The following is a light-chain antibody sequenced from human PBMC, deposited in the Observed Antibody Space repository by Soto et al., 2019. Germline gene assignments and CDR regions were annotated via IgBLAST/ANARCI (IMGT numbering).Light chain of an antibody. CDR3: LQDYNYPRT. CDR1: QGIRND. Sequence: ALEMSQSPSCLAASLGDRVPITCRASQGIRNDLGWYQQKPGKAPKLLIYAASSLQSGVPSRFRGSGSGTDFTLTISSLQPEDFATYYCLQDYNYPRTFGQGTKVDIK. CDR2: AAS. V-gene: IGKV1-6*01. J-gene: IGKJ1*01.